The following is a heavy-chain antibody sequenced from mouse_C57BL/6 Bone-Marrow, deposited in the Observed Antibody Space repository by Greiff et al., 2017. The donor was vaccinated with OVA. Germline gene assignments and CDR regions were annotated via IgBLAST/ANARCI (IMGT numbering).Heavy chain of an antibody. CDR3: ARSNGYYSYYAMDY. J-gene: IGHJ4*01. V-gene: IGHV8-12*01. Sequence: QVTLKVSGPGILQSSQTLSLTCSFSGFSLSTSGMGVSWIRQPPGKGLEWLAHTYWDDDKRNNPFLKSQLTITKDTSRNQVFLKITSVDTAATATYFCARSNGYYSYYAMDYWGQGTSVTVSS. CDR1: GFSLSTSGMG. CDR2: TYWDDDK. D-gene: IGHD2-3*01.